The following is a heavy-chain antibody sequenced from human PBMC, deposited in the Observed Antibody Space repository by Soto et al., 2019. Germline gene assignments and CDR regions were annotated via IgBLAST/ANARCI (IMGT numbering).Heavy chain of an antibody. CDR1: GFTFSSYG. Sequence: QVQLVESGGGVVQPGRSLRLSCAASGFTFSSYGMHWVRQAPGKGLEWVAVISYDGSNKYYADSVKGRFTISRDNSKNTLYLQMNSLRAEDTAVYYCAKDQRRFLEWLKAFDIWGQGTMVTVSS. J-gene: IGHJ3*02. V-gene: IGHV3-30*18. D-gene: IGHD3-3*01. CDR3: AKDQRRFLEWLKAFDI. CDR2: ISYDGSNK.